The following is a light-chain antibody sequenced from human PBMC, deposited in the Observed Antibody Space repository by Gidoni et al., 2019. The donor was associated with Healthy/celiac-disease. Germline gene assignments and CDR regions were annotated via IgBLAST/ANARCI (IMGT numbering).Light chain of an antibody. CDR1: QDSSNY. V-gene: IGKV1-33*01. CDR2: DAS. J-gene: IGKJ4*01. Sequence: DIQMTQYPSSLSASVGDRVTITCQASQDSSNYLNWYQQKPGKAPKLLIYDASNLETGGPSRCSGSGSRKDFTFTISSLQPEDIATYYCQQYDNLPPFTFGGGTKVEIK. CDR3: QQYDNLPPFT.